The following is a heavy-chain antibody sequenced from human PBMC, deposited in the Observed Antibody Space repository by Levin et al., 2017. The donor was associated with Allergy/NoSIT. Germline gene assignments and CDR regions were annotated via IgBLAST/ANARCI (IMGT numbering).Heavy chain of an antibody. V-gene: IGHV3-7*01. CDR3: ARDVNGLFQY. D-gene: IGHD4-17*01. Sequence: GESLKISCAASGFPFTTSWMSWVRQAPGKGLEWVANIEHDGTKKFYADSVKGRFSLSRDNAENSLHLEMNSLTAEDTAVYFCARDVNGLFQYWGQGTLVSVSS. CDR1: GFPFTTSW. CDR2: IEHDGTKK. J-gene: IGHJ4*02.